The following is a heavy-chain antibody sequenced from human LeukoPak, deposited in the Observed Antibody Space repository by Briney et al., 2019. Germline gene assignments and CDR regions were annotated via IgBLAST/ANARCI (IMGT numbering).Heavy chain of an antibody. CDR2: IRYDGSKK. J-gene: IGHJ4*02. CDR3: AREQQGRRAAFDY. V-gene: IGHV3-30*02. Sequence: GGSLRLSCAASAFTFRSYGMHWVRQAPGKGLEWVTFIRYDGSKKYYADSVKGRFTISRDNSRNTLYLQMNSLRTEDTAVYYCAREQQGRRAAFDYWGQGTPVTVSS. CDR1: AFTFRSYG. D-gene: IGHD1-1*01.